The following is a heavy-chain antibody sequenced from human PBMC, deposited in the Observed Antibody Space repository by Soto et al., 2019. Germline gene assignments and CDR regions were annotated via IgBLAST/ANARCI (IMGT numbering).Heavy chain of an antibody. J-gene: IGHJ3*02. D-gene: IGHD3-22*01. CDR1: GFTFTSSA. CDR2: IVVGSGNT. V-gene: IGHV1-58*01. Sequence: SVKVSCKASGFTFTSSAVQWVRQARGQRLEWIGWIVVGSGNTNYAQKFQGRVTITRDMSTSTAYMELSSLRSEDTAVYYCAAARDPYYYDSSGYYVDAFDIWGQGTMVTVSS. CDR3: AAARDPYYYDSSGYYVDAFDI.